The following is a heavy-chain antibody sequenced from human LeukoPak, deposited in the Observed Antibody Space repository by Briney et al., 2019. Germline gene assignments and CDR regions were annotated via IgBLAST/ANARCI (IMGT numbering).Heavy chain of an antibody. CDR2: ISYDGSNK. CDR1: GFTFSSYG. Sequence: GGSLRLSCAASGFTFSSYGMHWVCQAPGKGLEWVAVISYDGSNKYYADSVKGRFTISRDNSKNTLYLQMNSLRAEDTAVYYCAKSRVWSPAMAAHYYMDVWGKGTTVTISS. CDR3: AKSRVWSPAMAAHYYMDV. V-gene: IGHV3-30*18. J-gene: IGHJ6*03. D-gene: IGHD3-16*01.